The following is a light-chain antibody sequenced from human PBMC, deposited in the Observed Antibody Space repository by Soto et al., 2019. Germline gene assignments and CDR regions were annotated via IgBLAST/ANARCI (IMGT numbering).Light chain of an antibody. V-gene: IGKV3-11*01. CDR2: DAS. CDR1: QSVSSY. Sequence: EIVLTQSPATLSLSPGERATLSCRASQSVSSYLAWYQQKHGQAPRLLIYDASNRATGIPARFSGSGSGTDFTLTISSLEPEDFAVYYCQQRSKRLTFGGGTKVEIK. J-gene: IGKJ4*01. CDR3: QQRSKRLT.